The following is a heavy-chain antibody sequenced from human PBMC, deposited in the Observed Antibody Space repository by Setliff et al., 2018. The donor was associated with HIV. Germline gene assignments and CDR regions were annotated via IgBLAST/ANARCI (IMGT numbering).Heavy chain of an antibody. CDR3: ARGLGALEWEKRDGDAFDI. D-gene: IGHD3-3*01. V-gene: IGHV1-8*02. CDR2: MNPYSGNS. J-gene: IGHJ3*02. Sequence: GASVKVSCKPSGYTFATYDINWVRQAAGQGLVWMGRMNPYSGNSGYAQRFHGRLTMTRDTSRGTAHMELRSLRSDDTAVYFCARGLGALEWEKRDGDAFDIWGQGTMVTVSS. CDR1: GYTFATYD.